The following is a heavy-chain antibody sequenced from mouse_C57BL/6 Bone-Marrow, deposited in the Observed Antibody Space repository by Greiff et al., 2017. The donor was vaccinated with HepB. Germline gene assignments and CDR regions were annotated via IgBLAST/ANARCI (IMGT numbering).Heavy chain of an antibody. CDR2: INPNNGGT. Sequence: EVQLQQSGPELVKPGASVKIPCKASGYTFTDYNMDWVKQSHGKSLEWIGDINPNNGGTIYNQKFKGKATLTVDKSSSTAYMELRSLTSEDTAVYYCARGDFVYGWYHKGYFDVWGTGTTVTVSS. CDR3: ARGDFVYGWYHKGYFDV. D-gene: IGHD2-1*01. J-gene: IGHJ1*03. V-gene: IGHV1-18*01. CDR1: GYTFTDYN.